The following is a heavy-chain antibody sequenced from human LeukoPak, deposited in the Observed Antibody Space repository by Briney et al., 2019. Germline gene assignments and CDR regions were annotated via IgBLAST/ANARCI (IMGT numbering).Heavy chain of an antibody. D-gene: IGHD3-9*01. CDR1: GFTFSNYA. V-gene: IGHV3-23*01. Sequence: PGASLRLSCAASGFTFSNYARSWVRQAPGKGLEWVSAVSGRDTSTYYTDSVKGRFTISRDNSKNTLYLQMNSLSDEDTAIYYCAKWGDYDVLTGYYDSDYWGQGTLVTVSS. J-gene: IGHJ4*02. CDR2: VSGRDTST. CDR3: AKWGDYDVLTGYYDSDY.